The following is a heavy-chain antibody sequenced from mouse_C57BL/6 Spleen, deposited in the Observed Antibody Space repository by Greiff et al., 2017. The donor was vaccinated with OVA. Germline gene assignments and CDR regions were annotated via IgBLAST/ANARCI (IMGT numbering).Heavy chain of an antibody. J-gene: IGHJ2*01. CDR3: ARTKSYYFDD. CDR1: GYTFTSYW. V-gene: IGHV1-50*01. CDR2: IDPSDSYT. Sequence: VQLQQPGAELVKPGASVKLSCKASGYTFTSYWMQWVKQRPGQGLEWIGEIDPSDSYTNYNQKFKGKATLTVDTSSSTAYMQRSSLTSEDSAVYYCARTKSYYFDDWGQGTTLTGAS.